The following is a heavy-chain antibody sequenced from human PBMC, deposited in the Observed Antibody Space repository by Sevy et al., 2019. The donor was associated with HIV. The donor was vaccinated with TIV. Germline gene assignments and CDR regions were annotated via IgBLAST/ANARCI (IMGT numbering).Heavy chain of an antibody. Sequence: GGSLRLSCAASGFTFSSYAMHWVRQAPGKGLEWVAVISYDGSNKYYANSVKGRFTISRDNSKNTLYLQMNSLRAEDTAVYYCARAKQQLAFSEYFQHWGQGTLVTVSS. D-gene: IGHD6-13*01. CDR2: ISYDGSNK. CDR1: GFTFSSYA. CDR3: ARAKQQLAFSEYFQH. J-gene: IGHJ1*01. V-gene: IGHV3-30*04.